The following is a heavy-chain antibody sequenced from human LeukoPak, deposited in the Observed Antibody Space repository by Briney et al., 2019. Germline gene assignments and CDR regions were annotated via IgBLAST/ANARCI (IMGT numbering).Heavy chain of an antibody. CDR1: GYSFTTYW. CDR3: ARQKIYDSSGYYYGHFDY. V-gene: IGHV5-51*01. J-gene: IGHJ4*02. D-gene: IGHD3-22*01. CDR2: IYPGDSDT. Sequence: GESLKISCKTSGYSFTTYWIGWVRQMPGKGLEWMGIIYPGDSDTRYSPSFQGQVTISADKSISTAYLQWSSLKASDTAMYYCARQKIYDSSGYYYGHFDYWGQGTLVTVSS.